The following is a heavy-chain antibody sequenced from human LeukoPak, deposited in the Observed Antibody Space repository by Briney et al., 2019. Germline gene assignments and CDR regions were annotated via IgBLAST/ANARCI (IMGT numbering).Heavy chain of an antibody. D-gene: IGHD6-13*01. CDR2: IYSGGST. CDR3: AREYSSSWYGGDYFDY. Sequence: PGGSLRLSCAASGFTVSSNYMSRVRQAPGKGLEWVSVIYSGGSTYHADSVRGRFTISRDNSKNTLYLQMNSLRAEDTAVYYCAREYSSSWYGGDYFDYWGQGTLVTVSS. CDR1: GFTVSSNY. J-gene: IGHJ4*02. V-gene: IGHV3-66*01.